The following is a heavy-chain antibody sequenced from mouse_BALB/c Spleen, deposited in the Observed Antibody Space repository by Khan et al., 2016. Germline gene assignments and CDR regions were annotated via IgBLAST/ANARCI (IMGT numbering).Heavy chain of an antibody. J-gene: IGHJ4*01. CDR3: ARLYDGLYYAMDY. CDR2: ISTYYGDA. Sequence: QVQLQQSGAELVRPGVSVKISYKGSGYTFTDYAMHWVKQSHAKSLEWIGVISTYYGDASYNQKFKGKATMTVDKSSSTAYMELARLTSEDSAIYYCARLYDGLYYAMDYWGQGTSVTVSS. CDR1: GYTFTDYA. V-gene: IGHV1S137*01. D-gene: IGHD2-14*01.